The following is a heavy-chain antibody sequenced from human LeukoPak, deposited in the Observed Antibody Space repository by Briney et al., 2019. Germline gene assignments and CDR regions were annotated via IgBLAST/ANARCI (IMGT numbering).Heavy chain of an antibody. D-gene: IGHD2-15*01. CDR2: IWYDGSRK. Sequence: GGSLRLSCVASGFSVTSHGMHWVRQAPGKGLEWVAVIWYDGSRKYYADSVKGRFTISRDNSKSTLYLQMNSLRAEDTAVYYCARDIAMVADDYWGQGTLVTVSS. V-gene: IGHV3-33*01. J-gene: IGHJ4*02. CDR3: ARDIAMVADDY. CDR1: GFSVTSHG.